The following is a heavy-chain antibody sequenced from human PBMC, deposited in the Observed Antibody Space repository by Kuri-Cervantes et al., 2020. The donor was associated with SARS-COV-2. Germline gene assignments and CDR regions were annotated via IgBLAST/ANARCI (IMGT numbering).Heavy chain of an antibody. V-gene: IGHV3-33*08. D-gene: IGHD3-16*01. CDR2: IWYDGKNE. CDR1: GFTFSNYA. J-gene: IGHJ6*03. Sequence: GESLKISCVASGFTFSNYATHWVRQAPGKGLEWVAVIWYDGKNEYYAGSVKGRFTISRDNSRNTVLLQMNILRAEDTAIYYCARGAANYYMDVWGTGTTVTVSS. CDR3: ARGAANYYMDV.